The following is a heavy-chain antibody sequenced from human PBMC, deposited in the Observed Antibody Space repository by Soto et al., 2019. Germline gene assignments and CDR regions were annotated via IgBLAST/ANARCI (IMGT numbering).Heavy chain of an antibody. V-gene: IGHV1-69*06. J-gene: IGHJ4*02. Sequence: QVQLVQSGAEVKKPGSSVKVSCKASGGTFSSYAISWVRQAPGQGLEWMGGIIPIFGTANYAQKFQGRVTITADKSTSTAYMELSSLRSEDTAVYYCARERGVPPRIVGATAVMYHLDWGQGTLVTVSS. CDR3: ARERGVPPRIVGATAVMYHLD. D-gene: IGHD1-26*01. CDR2: IIPIFGTA. CDR1: GGTFSSYA.